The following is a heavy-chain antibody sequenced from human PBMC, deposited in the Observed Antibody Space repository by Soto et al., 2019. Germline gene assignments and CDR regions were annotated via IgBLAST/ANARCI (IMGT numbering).Heavy chain of an antibody. CDR1: GGSFSGYY. CDR3: ARGHSSSFVYWFDP. Sequence: SETLSLTCAVYGGSFSGYYWSWIRQPPGKGLEWIGEINHSGSTNYNPSLKSRVTISVDTSKNQFSLKLSSVTAADTAVYYCARGHSSSFVYWFDPWGQGTLVTVSS. V-gene: IGHV4-34*01. J-gene: IGHJ5*02. D-gene: IGHD6-13*01. CDR2: INHSGST.